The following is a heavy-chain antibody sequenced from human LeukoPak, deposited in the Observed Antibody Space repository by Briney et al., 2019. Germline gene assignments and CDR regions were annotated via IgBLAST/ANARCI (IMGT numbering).Heavy chain of an antibody. CDR2: IFYSGGT. D-gene: IGHD3-10*01. Sequence: SETLSLTCTVSGGSINTPNYYWGWIRQTPGKGLEWIGNIFYSGGTYYSPSLTSRVTISLDTSRNQFSLKLNSVTAADTAIYYCATQILLCHYYWGQGTLVTVSS. CDR1: GGSINTPNYY. V-gene: IGHV4-39*01. CDR3: ATQILLCHYY. J-gene: IGHJ4*02.